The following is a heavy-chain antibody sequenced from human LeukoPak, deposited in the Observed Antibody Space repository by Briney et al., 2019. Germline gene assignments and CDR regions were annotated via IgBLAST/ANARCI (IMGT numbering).Heavy chain of an antibody. V-gene: IGHV5-51*01. CDR2: IYPADSDT. CDR1: GYSFTSYW. J-gene: IGHJ3*02. CDR3: ARRREDTAMVRAFDI. Sequence: GESLKISCKGSGYSFTSYWIGWVRQMPGKGLQWMGIIYPADSDTRYSPSFQGQVTISADKSISTAYLQWSSLKASDTAMYYCARRREDTAMVRAFDIWGQGTMVTVSS. D-gene: IGHD5-18*01.